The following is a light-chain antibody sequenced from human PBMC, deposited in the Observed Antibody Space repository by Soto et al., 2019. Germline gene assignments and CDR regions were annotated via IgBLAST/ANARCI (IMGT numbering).Light chain of an antibody. CDR2: DGS. V-gene: IGKV1-5*01. J-gene: IGKJ4*01. Sequence: DIQMTQSPSTPSASVGDSVTISCRASHNIDNLLAWYQQKPGQAPKVVIFDGSRLETGVPARFSGSGSATEFTLTISGLQSEDFGVYYCQVYNDWPPGLTFGGGTKVDI. CDR1: HNIDNL. CDR3: QVYNDWPPGLT.